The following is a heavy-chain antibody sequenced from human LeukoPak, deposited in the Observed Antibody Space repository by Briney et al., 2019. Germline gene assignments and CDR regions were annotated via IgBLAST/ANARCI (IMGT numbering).Heavy chain of an antibody. CDR1: GFTFSNYA. J-gene: IGHJ4*02. V-gene: IGHV3-30-3*01. CDR2: ISYDGSNK. CDR3: ARDYCSGGSCQLDY. D-gene: IGHD2-15*01. Sequence: GRSLRLSCVASGFTFSNYAMHWVRQTPGRGLEWVAVISYDGSNKYYADSVKGRFTIFRDNSKNTLYLQMNSLRAEDTAVYYCARDYCSGGSCQLDYWGQGTLVTVSS.